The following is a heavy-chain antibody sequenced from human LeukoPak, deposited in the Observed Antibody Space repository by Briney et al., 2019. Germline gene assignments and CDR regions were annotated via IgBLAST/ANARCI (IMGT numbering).Heavy chain of an antibody. CDR2: IIPIFGTA. J-gene: IGHJ4*02. Sequence: SVKVSCKASGGTFSSYAISWVRQAPGRGLEWMGRIIPIFGTANYAQKFQGRVTITTDESTSTAYMELSSLRSEDTAVYYCAREPIASCGGDCLYYFDYWGQGTLVTVSS. V-gene: IGHV1-69*05. CDR1: GGTFSSYA. D-gene: IGHD2-21*02. CDR3: AREPIASCGGDCLYYFDY.